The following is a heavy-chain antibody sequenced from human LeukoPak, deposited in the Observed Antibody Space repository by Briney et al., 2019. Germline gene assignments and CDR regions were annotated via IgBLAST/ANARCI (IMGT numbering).Heavy chain of an antibody. J-gene: IGHJ4*02. V-gene: IGHV6-1*01. CDR2: IYYRSEWYN. CDR1: RDTVSSNSAA. Sequence: SQTVSLKAAISRDTVSSNSAAWRWIRQSPSRGREWLGRIYYRSEWYNDYAVSVKSRTTINPATSKNQFSQQRNSVSPEDTAVYYWAKEGSGRRFDYWGQGTLVTVSS. CDR3: AKEGSGRRFDY.